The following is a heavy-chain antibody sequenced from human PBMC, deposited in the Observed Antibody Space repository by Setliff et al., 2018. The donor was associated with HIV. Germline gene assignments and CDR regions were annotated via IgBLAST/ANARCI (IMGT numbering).Heavy chain of an antibody. CDR2: VYSSGST. D-gene: IGHD3-16*01. J-gene: IGHJ2*01. CDR1: GGSISSGSDY. Sequence: SETLSLTCTVSGGSISSGSDYWSWIRQPAGKGLEWIGHVYSSGSTNYNPSLKSRVAMSVDTSKNQFSLKLSSVTAADTAVYYCARMITFGGVHWYFDLWGRGTLVTVSS. CDR3: ARMITFGGVHWYFDL. V-gene: IGHV4-61*09.